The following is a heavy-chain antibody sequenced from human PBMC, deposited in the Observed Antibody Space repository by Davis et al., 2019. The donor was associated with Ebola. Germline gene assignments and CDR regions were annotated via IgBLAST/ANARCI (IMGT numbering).Heavy chain of an antibody. CDR3: AKCDYGDYGIDY. CDR2: VSGSGGST. V-gene: IGHV3-23*01. J-gene: IGHJ4*02. CDR1: GFTFSSYA. Sequence: GESLKIPCAASGFTFSSYAMSWVRQAPGKGLEWVSAVSGSGGSTYYADSVKGRFTISRDNSKNTLYLQMNSLRAEDTAVYYCAKCDYGDYGIDYWGQGTLVTVSS. D-gene: IGHD4-17*01.